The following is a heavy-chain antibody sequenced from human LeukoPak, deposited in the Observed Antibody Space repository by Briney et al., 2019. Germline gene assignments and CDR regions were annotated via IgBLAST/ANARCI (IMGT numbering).Heavy chain of an antibody. V-gene: IGHV3-7*01. D-gene: IGHD3/OR15-3a*01. CDR3: AKYRLIWLPAPVFDY. Sequence: GGSLRLSCAASGFTFSSYWMSWVRQAPGKGLEWVANIKEDGSEKYYVDSVKGRFTISRDHAKNSLFLQMNSLRVDDTAVYYCAKYRLIWLPAPVFDYWGQGTLVTVSS. CDR2: IKEDGSEK. J-gene: IGHJ4*02. CDR1: GFTFSSYW.